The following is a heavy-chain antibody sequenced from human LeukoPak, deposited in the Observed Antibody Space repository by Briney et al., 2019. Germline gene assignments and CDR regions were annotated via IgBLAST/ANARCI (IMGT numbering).Heavy chain of an antibody. Sequence: GASVKVSCKASGYTFTSYYMHWVRQAPGQGLEWMGIINPSGGSTSYAQKFQGRVTMTRDTSTSTVYMELSSLRSEDTAVYYCARGSFVLGMIVVVITHFDYWGQGTLVTVSS. CDR2: INPSGGST. V-gene: IGHV1-46*01. CDR1: GYTFTSYY. CDR3: ARGSFVLGMIVVVITHFDY. D-gene: IGHD3-22*01. J-gene: IGHJ4*02.